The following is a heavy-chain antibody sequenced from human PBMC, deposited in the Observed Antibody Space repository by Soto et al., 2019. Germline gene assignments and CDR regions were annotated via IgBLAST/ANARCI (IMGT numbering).Heavy chain of an antibody. J-gene: IGHJ6*02. CDR3: ASSGVPVYSSGWYKYYYFYGMDV. Sequence: SETLSLTCTVSGCSICSSRYYCYRIRQHPRKSLVWIWRIYYSGSTYYIRNLNSRVTISVDTVINPFSLKLSSVTAVDTAVYYWASSGVPVYSSGWYKYYYFYGMDVCGQGTTISVSS. CDR1: GCSICSSRYY. CDR2: IYYSGST. D-gene: IGHD6-19*01. V-gene: IGHV4-39*01.